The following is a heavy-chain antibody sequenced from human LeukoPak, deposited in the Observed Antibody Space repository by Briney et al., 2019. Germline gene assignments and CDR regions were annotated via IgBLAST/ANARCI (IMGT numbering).Heavy chain of an antibody. J-gene: IGHJ4*02. CDR1: GGSISSGDYY. Sequence: SQTLSLTCTVSGGSISSGDYYWSWIRQPPGKGLEWIGYIYHSGSTYYNPSLKSRVTISVDTSKNQFSLKLSSVTAADTAVYYCARAEAPLWFGEFQGGYFDYWGQGTLVTVSS. CDR3: ARAEAPLWFGEFQGGYFDY. D-gene: IGHD3-10*01. V-gene: IGHV4-30-4*01. CDR2: IYHSGST.